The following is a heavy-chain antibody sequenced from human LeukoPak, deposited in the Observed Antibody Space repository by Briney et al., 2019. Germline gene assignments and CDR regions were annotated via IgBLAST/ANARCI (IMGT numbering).Heavy chain of an antibody. CDR1: GGSISSHY. Sequence: SETLSLTCTVSGGSISSHYWSWIRQPPGKGLEWIGYIYYSGSTNYNPSLKSRVTISVDTSKNQFSLKLSSVTAADTAVYYSAREAYSSSCFDYWGQGTLVTVSS. J-gene: IGHJ4*02. CDR3: AREAYSSSCFDY. CDR2: IYYSGST. V-gene: IGHV4-59*11. D-gene: IGHD6-13*01.